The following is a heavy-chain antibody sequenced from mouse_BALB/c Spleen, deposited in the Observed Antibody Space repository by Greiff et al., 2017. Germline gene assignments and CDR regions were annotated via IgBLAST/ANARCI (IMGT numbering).Heavy chain of an antibody. Sequence: EVKLMESGPSLVKPSQTLSLTCSVTGDSITSGYWNWIRKFPGNKLEYMGYISYSGSTYYNPSLKSRISITRDTSKNQYYLQLNSVTTEDTATYYCARWGLYYGNSYFDYWGQGTTLTVSS. CDR2: ISYSGST. CDR3: ARWGLYYGNSYFDY. CDR1: GDSITSGY. D-gene: IGHD2-1*01. V-gene: IGHV3-8*02. J-gene: IGHJ2*01.